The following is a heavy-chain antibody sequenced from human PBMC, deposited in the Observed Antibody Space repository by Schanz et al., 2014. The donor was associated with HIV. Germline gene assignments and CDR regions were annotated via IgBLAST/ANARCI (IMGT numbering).Heavy chain of an antibody. Sequence: QVQLVQSGAEVKKPGASVKVSCKASGYTFTDYYIHWVRQAPGQGLEWMGWINPDNGGTNYAQKFQGRVTMTRDTSISTAYMELRRLRSDDTAVYYCARGRHIAAAGYYYYGMDVWGQGTTVIVSS. D-gene: IGHD6-13*01. V-gene: IGHV1-2*02. CDR1: GYTFTDYY. CDR3: ARGRHIAAAGYYYYGMDV. CDR2: INPDNGGT. J-gene: IGHJ6*02.